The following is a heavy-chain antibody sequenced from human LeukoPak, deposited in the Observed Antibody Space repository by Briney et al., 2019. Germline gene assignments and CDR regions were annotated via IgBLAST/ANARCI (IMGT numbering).Heavy chain of an antibody. D-gene: IGHD2-15*01. Sequence: ASVKVSCKASGYTFSSYGISWVRQAPGQGLEWMGWISAYNGNTDYAQKFQGRVTMTTDTSTSTAYTELRSLRSDGTAVYYCARDCTGGGCYSIYWGQGTLATVSS. CDR2: ISAYNGNT. V-gene: IGHV1-18*01. CDR1: GYTFSSYG. J-gene: IGHJ4*02. CDR3: ARDCTGGGCYSIY.